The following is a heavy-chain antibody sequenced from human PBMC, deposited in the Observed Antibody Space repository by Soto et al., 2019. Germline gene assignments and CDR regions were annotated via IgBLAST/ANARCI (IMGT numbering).Heavy chain of an antibody. J-gene: IGHJ6*02. CDR1: GDTYTSYY. CDR3: ARDRVYYYGSGSQYYYYGMDV. CDR2: INPNSGGT. D-gene: IGHD3-10*01. Sequence: GASVKVSCKACGDTYTSYYMHWVRQAPGQGLEWMGWINPNSGGTNYAQKFQGWVTMTRDTSISTAYMELSRLRSDDTAVYYCARDRVYYYGSGSQYYYYGMDVWGQGTTVTVSS. V-gene: IGHV1-2*04.